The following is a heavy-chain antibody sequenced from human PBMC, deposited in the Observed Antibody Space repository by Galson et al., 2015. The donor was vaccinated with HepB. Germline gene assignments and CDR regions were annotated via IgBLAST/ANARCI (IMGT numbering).Heavy chain of an antibody. V-gene: IGHV4-59*08. CDR3: ARHPGRGSVSYAFDL. D-gene: IGHD1-26*01. CDR1: HGSINNYY. J-gene: IGHJ4*02. Sequence: ETLSLTCSVSHGSINNYYWSWIRQSPGKRPEWIGYIRYTGDTTYNPSLGYRVGMSVDTSINQVSLWLTSVTAADTAVYYCARHPGRGSVSYAFDLWGQGTLVTVSA. CDR2: IRYTGDT.